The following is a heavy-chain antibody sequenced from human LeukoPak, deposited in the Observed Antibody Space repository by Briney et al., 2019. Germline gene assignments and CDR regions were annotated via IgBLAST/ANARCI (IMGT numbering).Heavy chain of an antibody. CDR1: GGSISSYY. J-gene: IGHJ6*03. CDR2: IYYSGST. Sequence: SETLSLTCTVSGGSISSYYWSWIRQPPGKGLEWIGYIYYSGSTNYNPSLKSRVTISIDPSKNQFSLKLSSVTAADTAVYYCARADGYCSGGSCYSAAYYYMDVWGKGTTVTVSS. CDR3: ARADGYCSGGSCYSAAYYYMDV. D-gene: IGHD2-15*01. V-gene: IGHV4-59*01.